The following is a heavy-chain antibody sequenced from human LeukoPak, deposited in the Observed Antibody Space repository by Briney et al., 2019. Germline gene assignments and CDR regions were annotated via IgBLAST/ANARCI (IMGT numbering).Heavy chain of an antibody. J-gene: IGHJ3*02. CDR2: IYYSGGT. CDR3: AKVVGATWAFDI. V-gene: IGHV4-30-4*08. D-gene: IGHD1-26*01. CDR1: GGSISSGDYY. Sequence: SETLSLTCTVSGGSISSGDYYWSWIRQPPGKGLEWIGYIYYSGGTYYNPPLKSRVTISVDTSKNQFSLKLSSVTAADTAVYYCAKVVGATWAFDIWGQGTMVTVSS.